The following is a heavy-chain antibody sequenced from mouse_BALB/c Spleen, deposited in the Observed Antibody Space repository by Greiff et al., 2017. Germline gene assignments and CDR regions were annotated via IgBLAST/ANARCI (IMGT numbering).Heavy chain of an antibody. J-gene: IGHJ3*01. D-gene: IGHD2-2*01. CDR2: ISYSGST. Sequence: EVKVVESGPSLVKPSQTLSLTCSVTGDSITSGYWNWIRKFPGNKLEYMGYISYSGSTYYNPSLKSRISITRDTSKNQYYLQLNSVTTEDTATYYCASFYYGYGGFAYWGQGTLVTVSA. CDR3: ASFYYGYGGFAY. CDR1: GDSITSGY. V-gene: IGHV3-8*02.